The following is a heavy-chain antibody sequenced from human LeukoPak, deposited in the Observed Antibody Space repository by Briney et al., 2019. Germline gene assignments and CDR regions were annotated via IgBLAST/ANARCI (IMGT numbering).Heavy chain of an antibody. V-gene: IGHV3-30*18. J-gene: IGHJ6*02. CDR3: AKGLKLRGAAAGTFHYYYGMDA. CDR1: GFTFSSYG. D-gene: IGHD6-13*01. CDR2: ISSDGNDK. Sequence: GRSLRLSCAASGFTFSSYGMHWVRQAPGKGLEWVATISSDGNDKYYADSVKGRITISRDNSKSTLYLQMNSPRAEDTAVHYCAKGLKLRGAAAGTFHYYYGMDAWGQGTTVTVSS.